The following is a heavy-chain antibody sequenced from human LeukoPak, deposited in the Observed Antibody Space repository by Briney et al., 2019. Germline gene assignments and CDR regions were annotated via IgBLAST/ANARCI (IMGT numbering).Heavy chain of an antibody. Sequence: GGSLRLSCAASGFTFSNYAMSWVRQAPGKGLEWISAVSGSGDRTYYAGSVKGRFTISRDNSKNIVYLRMNSLRAEDTAVYFCANSRVYGSGNLWGQGTLVTVSS. J-gene: IGHJ4*02. D-gene: IGHD3-10*01. CDR2: VSGSGDRT. V-gene: IGHV3-23*01. CDR3: ANSRVYGSGNL. CDR1: GFTFSNYA.